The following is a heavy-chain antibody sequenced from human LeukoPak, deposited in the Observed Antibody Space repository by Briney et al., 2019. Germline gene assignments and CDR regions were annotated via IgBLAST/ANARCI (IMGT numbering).Heavy chain of an antibody. CDR3: ARDPSGVYYDSSGYYFDY. D-gene: IGHD3-22*01. Sequence: SETLSLTCTVSGGSISSGGYYWSWIRQPPGKGLEWIGYIYHSGSTYYNPSLKSRVTISVDRSKNQFSLKLSSVTAADTAVYYCARDPSGVYYDSSGYYFDYWGQGTLVTVSS. CDR1: GGSISSGGYY. V-gene: IGHV4-30-2*01. J-gene: IGHJ4*02. CDR2: IYHSGST.